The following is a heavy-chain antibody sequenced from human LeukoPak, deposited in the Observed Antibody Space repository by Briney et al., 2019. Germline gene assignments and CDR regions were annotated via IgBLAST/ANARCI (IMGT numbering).Heavy chain of an antibody. J-gene: IGHJ4*02. CDR2: IYYSGST. Sequence: SETLSLTCTVSGGSISNYWWSWIRQPPGKGLEWIGYIYYSGSTYYNPSLKSRVTISVDTSKNQFSLKLSSVTAADTAVYYCARVRYSGYDPYYFDYWGQGTLVTVSS. D-gene: IGHD5-12*01. CDR3: ARVRYSGYDPYYFDY. CDR1: GGSISNYW. V-gene: IGHV4-59*12.